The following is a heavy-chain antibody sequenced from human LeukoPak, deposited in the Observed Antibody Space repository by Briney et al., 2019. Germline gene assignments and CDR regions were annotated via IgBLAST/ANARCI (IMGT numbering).Heavy chain of an antibody. CDR1: GCTITAYY. Sequence: GASVKVSCKSSGCTITAYYMHWVRQAPGQGLDWMGWINPNTGGTSYAQKFQGRVTMTRDTSIITAYMELSRLRSDDTAVYYCALGCSDTSCYRWATNVWGQGTTVTVSS. D-gene: IGHD2-2*01. V-gene: IGHV1-2*02. CDR3: ALGCSDTSCYRWATNV. J-gene: IGHJ6*02. CDR2: INPNTGGT.